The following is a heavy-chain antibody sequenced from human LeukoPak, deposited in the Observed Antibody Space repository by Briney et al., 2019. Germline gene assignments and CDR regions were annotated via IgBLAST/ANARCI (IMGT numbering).Heavy chain of an antibody. CDR2: IYYSRST. V-gene: IGHV4-39*01. J-gene: IGHJ4*02. Sequence: PSETLSLTCTVSGGSISSSGYYWGWVRQPPGKGLEWIASIYYSRSTSYNPSLRSRGTISVDTSKNQFSLKLSSVTAADTALYYCVRSRDGYNLLDYWGQGTLVTVSS. D-gene: IGHD5-24*01. CDR3: VRSRDGYNLLDY. CDR1: GGSISSSGYY.